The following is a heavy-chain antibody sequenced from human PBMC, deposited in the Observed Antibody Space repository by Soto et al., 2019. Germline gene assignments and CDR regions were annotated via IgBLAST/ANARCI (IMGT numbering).Heavy chain of an antibody. CDR3: AKLRFCEWLVWGYYFDY. CDR1: GFTFSSYW. J-gene: IGHJ4*02. V-gene: IGHV3-7*03. Sequence: LRLSCAASGFTFSSYWMSWVRQAPGKGLEWVANIKQYGSEKYYVDSVKGRFTISRDNAKNSLYLQMNSLRAEDTAVYYCAKLRFCEWLVWGYYFDYWGQGTLVTVSS. D-gene: IGHD3-3*01. CDR2: IKQYGSEK.